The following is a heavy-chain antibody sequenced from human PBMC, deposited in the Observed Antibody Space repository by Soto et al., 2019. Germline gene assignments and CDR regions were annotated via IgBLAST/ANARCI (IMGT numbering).Heavy chain of an antibody. CDR1: GHSISSGFY. CDR3: ARDLTIFGVVYGMDV. Sequence: SETLSLTCAVSGHSISSGFYYWGWIRQPPGKGLEWIGSIYHSGSTYYNPSLKSRVSMSVDTSKNQFSLKLSSVTAADTAVYYCARDLTIFGVVYGMDVWGQGTTVTVSS. V-gene: IGHV4-38-2*02. J-gene: IGHJ6*02. CDR2: IYHSGST. D-gene: IGHD3-3*01.